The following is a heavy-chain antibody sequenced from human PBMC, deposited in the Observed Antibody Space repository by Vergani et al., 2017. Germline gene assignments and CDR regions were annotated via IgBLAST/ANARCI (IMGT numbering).Heavy chain of an antibody. CDR3: ARRIAARHGDWFDP. J-gene: IGHJ5*02. CDR2: IIPTLGIA. CDR1: GGTFSSYA. D-gene: IGHD6-13*01. V-gene: IGHV1-69*04. Sequence: QVQLVQSGAEVKKPGSSVKVSCKASGGTFSSYAISWVRQAPGQGLEWMGRIIPTLGIANYAQKFQGRATITADKSTSTAYMELSSLSSEDTAVYYCARRIAARHGDWFDPWGQGTLVTVSS.